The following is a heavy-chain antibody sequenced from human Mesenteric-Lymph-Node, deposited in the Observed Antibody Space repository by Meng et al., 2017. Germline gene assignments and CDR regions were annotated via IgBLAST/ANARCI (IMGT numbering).Heavy chain of an antibody. CDR3: AREGRFSSFDY. CDR1: GGSVSSGSSY. V-gene: IGHV4-61*01. CDR2: IYYSGST. Sequence: GQLQERGQGLVMPSDTLSLNCTVSGGSVSSGSSYWSWIRQPPGKGLEWIGYIYYSGSTNYNPSLKSRVTISVDTSKNQFSLKLSSVTAADTAVYYCAREGRFSSFDYWGQGTLVTVSS. D-gene: IGHD2-2*01. J-gene: IGHJ4*02.